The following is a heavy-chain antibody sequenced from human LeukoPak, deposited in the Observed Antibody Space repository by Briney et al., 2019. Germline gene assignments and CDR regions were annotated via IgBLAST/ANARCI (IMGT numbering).Heavy chain of an antibody. CDR2: INHSGST. CDR1: GGSFSGYY. J-gene: IGHJ3*02. CDR3: ARYDSSGYAFDI. Sequence: SETLSLTCAVYGGSFSGYYWSWIRQPPGKGLEWIGEINHSGSTNYNPSLKSRVTISVDTSKNQFSLKLSSVTAADTAVYYCARYDSSGYAFDIWGQGTMVTVSS. D-gene: IGHD3-22*01. V-gene: IGHV4-34*01.